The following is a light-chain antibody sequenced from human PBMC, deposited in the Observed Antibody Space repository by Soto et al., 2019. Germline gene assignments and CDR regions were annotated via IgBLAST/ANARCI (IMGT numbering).Light chain of an antibody. CDR2: AVT. CDR1: SSDIGGYNY. Sequence: QSALTQPASVSGSPGQSITISCTGTSSDIGGYNYVSWYQQDSGKAPKLIIYAVTDRPSGVSSRFSGSKSRNTAFLTISGLQAEDEADYYCTSYTRSSTYVFGTGTKLTVL. J-gene: IGLJ1*01. V-gene: IGLV2-14*01. CDR3: TSYTRSSTYV.